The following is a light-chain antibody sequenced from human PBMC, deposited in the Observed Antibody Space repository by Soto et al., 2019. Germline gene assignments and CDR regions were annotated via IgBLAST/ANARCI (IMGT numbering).Light chain of an antibody. J-gene: IGKJ4*01. CDR2: DAS. CDR3: QQRSALPLT. Sequence: EIVVTQSPATLSLSPGERATLSCRASQTISSYLAWYQQKPGQTPRLLIYDASNRATGIPVRFSGSGSGTDFTLTISSLEPEDFAVYYCQQRSALPLTFGGGTKVEIK. CDR1: QTISSY. V-gene: IGKV3-11*01.